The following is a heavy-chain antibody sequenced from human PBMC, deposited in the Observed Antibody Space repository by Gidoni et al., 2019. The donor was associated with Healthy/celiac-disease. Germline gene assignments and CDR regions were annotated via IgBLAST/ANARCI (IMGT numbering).Heavy chain of an antibody. CDR1: GFTFSSYA. D-gene: IGHD3-10*01. Sequence: EVQLLESGGGLVQPGGSLRLSCAASGFTFSSYAMSWVRQAPGKGLEWVSAISGSGGSTYYADSVKGRFTISRDNSKNTLYLQMNGLRAEDTAVYYCAKDKGPLLWFGENYFDYWGQGTLVTVSS. CDR2: ISGSGGST. V-gene: IGHV3-23*01. J-gene: IGHJ4*02. CDR3: AKDKGPLLWFGENYFDY.